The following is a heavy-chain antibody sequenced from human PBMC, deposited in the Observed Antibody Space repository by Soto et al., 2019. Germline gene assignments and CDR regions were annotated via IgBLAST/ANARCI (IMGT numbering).Heavy chain of an antibody. J-gene: IGHJ6*02. V-gene: IGHV5-10-1*01. D-gene: IGHD3-3*01. Sequence: GESLKISCEGSGYSFTSYWISWVRQMPGKGLEWMGRIDPSDSYTNYSPSFQGHVTISADKSISTAYLQWSSLKASDTAMYYCARSLEWGSRPTPYGMDVWGQGTTVTVSS. CDR2: IDPSDSYT. CDR1: GYSFTSYW. CDR3: ARSLEWGSRPTPYGMDV.